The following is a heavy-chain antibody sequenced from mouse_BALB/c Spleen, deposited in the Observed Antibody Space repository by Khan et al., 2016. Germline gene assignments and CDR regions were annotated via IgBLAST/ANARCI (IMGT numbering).Heavy chain of an antibody. J-gene: IGHJ4*01. CDR3: ARRYYGYYAMDY. Sequence: QVQLKESGPGLVQPSQSLSITCTVSGFSLTSYGVHWVRQSPGKGLEWLGVIWSGGSTDYNAAFISRLSISKDNSKSQVFFKMNRLQANDAAIYDCARRYYGYYAMDYWGQGTSVTVSS. CDR1: GFSLTSYG. V-gene: IGHV2-2*02. CDR2: IWSGGST. D-gene: IGHD2-1*01.